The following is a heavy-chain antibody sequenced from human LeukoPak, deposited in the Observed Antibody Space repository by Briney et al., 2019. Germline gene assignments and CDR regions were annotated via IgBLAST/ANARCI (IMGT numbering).Heavy chain of an antibody. CDR2: INHSGST. D-gene: IGHD4-17*01. CDR1: GGSFSGYY. V-gene: IGHV4-34*01. J-gene: IGHJ4*02. Sequence: SETLSLTCAVYGGSFSGYYWSWIRQPPGKGLEWIGEINHSGSTNYNPSLKSRVTISVDTSKNQFSLKLSSVTAADTAVYYCARPVRVGLRVRFDYWGQGTLVTVSS. CDR3: ARPVRVGLRVRFDY.